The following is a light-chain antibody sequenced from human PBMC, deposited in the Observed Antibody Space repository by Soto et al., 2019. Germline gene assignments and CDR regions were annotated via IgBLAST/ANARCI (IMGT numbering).Light chain of an antibody. V-gene: IGLV2-11*01. CDR1: SSDVGAYNY. CDR2: DVN. CDR3: CSYAGRFTYV. J-gene: IGLJ1*01. Sequence: QSALTQPRSVSGSPGQSVTISCTGTSSDVGAYNYVSWYQQHPGKAPKLMIYDVNKRPSGVPDRFSGSKSGNTASLTISGLQAEDEADYYCCSYAGRFTYVFGTGTKLTVL.